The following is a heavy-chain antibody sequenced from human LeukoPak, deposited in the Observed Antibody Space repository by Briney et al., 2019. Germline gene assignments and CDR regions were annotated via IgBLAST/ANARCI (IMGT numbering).Heavy chain of an antibody. J-gene: IGHJ4*02. Sequence: GGSLRLSCAASGFTFSNAWMTWVRQAPGKGLEWVGRSISKIDGGTTDYAAPVKSRFTISRDDSQNTVYLQMNSLKTEDTAMYYCTTTIDYWGQGTLVTVSS. CDR3: TTTIDY. CDR1: GFTFSNAW. D-gene: IGHD4-11*01. V-gene: IGHV3-15*01. CDR2: SISKIDGGTT.